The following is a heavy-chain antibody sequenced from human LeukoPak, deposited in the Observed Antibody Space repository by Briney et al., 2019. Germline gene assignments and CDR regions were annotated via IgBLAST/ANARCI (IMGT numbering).Heavy chain of an antibody. CDR3: AKDEPVAGTVIPLDY. CDR1: GFTFSSYG. Sequence: PGGSLRLSCAASGFTFSSYGMHWVRQAPGKGLEWVAFIRYDGSNKYYADSVKGRFTISRDNSKNTLYLQMNSLRAEDTAVYYCAKDEPVAGTVIPLDYWGQGTLVTVSS. CDR2: IRYDGSNK. V-gene: IGHV3-30*02. J-gene: IGHJ4*02. D-gene: IGHD6-19*01.